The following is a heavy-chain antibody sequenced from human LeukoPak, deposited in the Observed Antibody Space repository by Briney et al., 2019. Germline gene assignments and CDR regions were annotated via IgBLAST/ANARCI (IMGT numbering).Heavy chain of an antibody. CDR2: INPNSGGT. V-gene: IGHV1-2*06. J-gene: IGHJ6*03. Sequence: ASVKVSCKASGYTFTGYYMHWVRQAPGQGLEWMGRINPNSGGTNYAQKFQGRVTMTRDTSISTAYMELSRLRSDDTAVYYCARDGGTAMATLYYYYMDVWGKGTTVTVSS. D-gene: IGHD5-18*01. CDR1: GYTFTGYY. CDR3: ARDGGTAMATLYYYYMDV.